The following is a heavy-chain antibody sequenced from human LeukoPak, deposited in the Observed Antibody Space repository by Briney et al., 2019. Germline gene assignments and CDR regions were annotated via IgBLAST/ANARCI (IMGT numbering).Heavy chain of an antibody. V-gene: IGHV4-4*07. Sequence: PSETLSLTCTVSGDSISRYYWSWIRHPAGKGLEWIGRIYNGGIITYNPSLKSRVTMSIDTSNNQFSLRLRFVTAADTAVYYCARDSGTTGEVKFDPWGQGTLVTVSS. CDR3: ARDSGTTGEVKFDP. CDR1: GDSISRYY. J-gene: IGHJ5*02. CDR2: IYNGGII. D-gene: IGHD3-10*01.